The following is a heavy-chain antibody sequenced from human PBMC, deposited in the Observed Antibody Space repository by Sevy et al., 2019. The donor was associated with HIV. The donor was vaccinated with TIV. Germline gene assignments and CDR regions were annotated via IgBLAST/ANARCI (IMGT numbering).Heavy chain of an antibody. Sequence: GGSLRLSCAASGLTLTDAWMAWVRQAPGKGLEWVGRIRSNTDGGTTENAAPLKGRFTISRDDSKNTLYLQMNILKSADTAVYYCTTDREYSDFKGGFDYWGRGALVTVSS. D-gene: IGHD4-17*01. CDR2: IRSNTDGGTT. J-gene: IGHJ4*02. CDR3: TTDREYSDFKGGFDY. V-gene: IGHV3-15*01. CDR1: GLTLTDAW.